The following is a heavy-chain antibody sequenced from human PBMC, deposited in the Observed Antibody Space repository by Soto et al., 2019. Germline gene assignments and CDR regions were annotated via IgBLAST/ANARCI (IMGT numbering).Heavy chain of an antibody. J-gene: IGHJ4*02. CDR3: ARAYYDYIWGSYRGPVYYFDY. V-gene: IGHV4-34*01. D-gene: IGHD3-16*02. CDR2: INHSGST. Sequence: PSETLSLTCAVYGGSFSGYYWSWIRQPPGKGLEWTGEINHSGSTNYNPSLKSRVTISVDTSKNQFSLKLSSVTAADTAVYYCARAYYDYIWGSYRGPVYYFDYWGQGTLVTVSS. CDR1: GGSFSGYY.